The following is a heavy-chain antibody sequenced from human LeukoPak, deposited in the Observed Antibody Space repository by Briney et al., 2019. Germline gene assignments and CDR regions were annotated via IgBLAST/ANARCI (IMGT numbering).Heavy chain of an antibody. CDR2: VSGSGGST. V-gene: IGHV3-23*01. CDR3: AKDLDIVATITGN. CDR1: GFTFSSYA. J-gene: IGHJ4*02. Sequence: GGSLRLSCAASGFTFSSYAMSWVRQAPGKGLEWVSGVSGSGGSTYYADSVKGRFTISRDNSKNTLYLQMNSLRAEDTAVYYCAKDLDIVATITGNWGQGTLVTVTS. D-gene: IGHD5-12*01.